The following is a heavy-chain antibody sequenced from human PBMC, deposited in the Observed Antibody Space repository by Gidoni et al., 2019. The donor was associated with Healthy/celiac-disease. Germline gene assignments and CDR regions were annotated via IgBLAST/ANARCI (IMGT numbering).Heavy chain of an antibody. J-gene: IGHJ6*03. CDR1: GFTFSSYS. V-gene: IGHV3-48*02. CDR3: ARDRGITSFGVVNPTYDMDV. CDR2: ISSSSSTI. D-gene: IGHD3-3*01. Sequence: EVQLVESGGGLVQPGGSLRLSCAASGFTFSSYSMNWVRQAPGKGLEWVSYISSSSSTIYYADTVKGRFTISRDNAKNSLYLQMNSLRDEDTDVYYCARDRGITSFGVVNPTYDMDVWGKGTTVTVSS.